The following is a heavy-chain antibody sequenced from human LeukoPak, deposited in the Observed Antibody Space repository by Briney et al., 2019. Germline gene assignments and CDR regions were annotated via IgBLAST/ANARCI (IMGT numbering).Heavy chain of an antibody. CDR3: ARTLITGTRPPTRWFDP. D-gene: IGHD1-20*01. Sequence: SETLSLTCTVSGGSISSSSYYWGWIRQPPGKGLEWIGSIYYSGSTYYNPSLKSRVTISVDTSKNQFSLKLSSVTAADTAVYYCARTLITGTRPPTRWFDPWGQGTLVTVSS. CDR1: GGSISSSSYY. CDR2: IYYSGST. J-gene: IGHJ5*02. V-gene: IGHV4-39*01.